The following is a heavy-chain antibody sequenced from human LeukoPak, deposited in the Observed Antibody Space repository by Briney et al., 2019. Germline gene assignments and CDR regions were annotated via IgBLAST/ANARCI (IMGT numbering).Heavy chain of an antibody. CDR1: GFTFSSYA. J-gene: IGHJ3*02. CDR2: ISGSGGST. V-gene: IGHV3-23*01. D-gene: IGHD3-22*01. CDR3: AKEMSYDSSGYFILESAFDI. Sequence: GSLRLSCAASGFTFSSYAMSWVRQAPGKALEWVSSISGSGGSTYYTDSVKGRFTISRDNSKNTLYLQMNSLRAEDTAVYYCAKEMSYDSSGYFILESAFDIWGQGTMVSVSS.